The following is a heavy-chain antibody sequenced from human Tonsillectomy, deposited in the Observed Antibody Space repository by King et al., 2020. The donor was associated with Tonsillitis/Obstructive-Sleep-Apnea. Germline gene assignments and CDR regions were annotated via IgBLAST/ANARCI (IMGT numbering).Heavy chain of an antibody. J-gene: IGHJ6*03. CDR2: INHSGST. Sequence: VQLQQWGAGLLKPSETLSLTCAVYVGSFSGYYWSWIRQPPGKVLECSGEINHSGSTHYNPSLKSRVSLSVDTPKNQFSLKLSSVTAADTAVYYCAGGDLVVVPAAIHYYYMDVWGKGTTVTVSS. V-gene: IGHV4-34*01. CDR1: VGSFSGYY. D-gene: IGHD2-2*02. CDR3: AGGDLVVVPAAIHYYYMDV.